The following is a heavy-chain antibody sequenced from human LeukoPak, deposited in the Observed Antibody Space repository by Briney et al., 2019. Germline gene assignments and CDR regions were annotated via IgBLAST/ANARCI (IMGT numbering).Heavy chain of an antibody. J-gene: IGHJ5*02. Sequence: SLKPSCTTSGYTFTSNWMHSVRQAPGQQLECRGTINRNGGSTIYAQKFQGRVTVTRDTSSNTVYMELSSLRSEDTAIYYCARDHCSEDKSWWFDAWGQGTLVTVSS. D-gene: IGHD2-15*01. V-gene: IGHV1-46*01. CDR2: INRNGGST. CDR3: ARDHCSEDKSWWFDA. CDR1: GYTFTSNW.